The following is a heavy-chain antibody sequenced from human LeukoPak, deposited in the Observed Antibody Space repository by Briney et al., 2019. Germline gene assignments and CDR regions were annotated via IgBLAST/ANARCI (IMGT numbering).Heavy chain of an antibody. CDR3: AKISSTWYPAISDF. J-gene: IGHJ4*02. Sequence: GGSLRLSCAASGFTFSSYAMSWVRQAPGKGLEWVSAISGSGGSTFYADSLKGRFTVSRDNSKNTLYLQMNGLGAEDTAVYYCAKISSTWYPAISDFWGQGTLVTVSS. D-gene: IGHD6-13*01. CDR2: ISGSGGST. CDR1: GFTFSSYA. V-gene: IGHV3-23*01.